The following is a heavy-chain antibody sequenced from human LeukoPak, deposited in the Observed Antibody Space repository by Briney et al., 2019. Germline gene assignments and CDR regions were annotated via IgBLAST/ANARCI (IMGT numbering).Heavy chain of an antibody. CDR3: AKDRIAARTFDY. D-gene: IGHD6-6*01. Sequence: GGSLRLSCAASGFTFSSYPLHWVRQAPGRGLEWVTLISYDGSKIYYADSVKGRFTISRDNSKNTLYLQMNSLRAEDTAVYYCAKDRIAARTFDYWGQGTLVTVSS. V-gene: IGHV3-30-3*01. CDR1: GFTFSSYP. CDR2: ISYDGSKI. J-gene: IGHJ4*02.